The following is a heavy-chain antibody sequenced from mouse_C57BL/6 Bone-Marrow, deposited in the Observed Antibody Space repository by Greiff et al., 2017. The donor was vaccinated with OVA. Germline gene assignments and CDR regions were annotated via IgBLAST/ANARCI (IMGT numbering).Heavy chain of an antibody. J-gene: IGHJ2*01. CDR1: GYTFTSYW. CDR2: IHPNSGST. Sequence: LQESGAELVKPGASVKLSCKASGYTFTSYWMHWVKQRPGQGLEWIGMIHPNSGSTNYNEKFKSKATLTVDKSSSTAYMQLSSLTSEDSAVYYCARGGDGYYRGDYWGQGTTLTVSS. D-gene: IGHD2-3*01. V-gene: IGHV1-64*01. CDR3: ARGGDGYYRGDY.